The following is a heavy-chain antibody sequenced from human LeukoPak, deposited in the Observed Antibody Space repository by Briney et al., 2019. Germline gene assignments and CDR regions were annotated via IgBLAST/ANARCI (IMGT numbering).Heavy chain of an antibody. V-gene: IGHV1-18*01. CDR2: ISPYNGDT. Sequence: ASVNVSCKASGYTFITYGINWVRQAPGQGLDWMGWISPYNGDTNYAQKFQGRVTVTTDTSTSTVYMELGSLRSDDTAVYYCARDKSRYNYGYNYWGQGTLVTVSS. CDR3: ARDKSRYNYGYNY. D-gene: IGHD5-18*01. CDR1: GYTFITYG. J-gene: IGHJ4*02.